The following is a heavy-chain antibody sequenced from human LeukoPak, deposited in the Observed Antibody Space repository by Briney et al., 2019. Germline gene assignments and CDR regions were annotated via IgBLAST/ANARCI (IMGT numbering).Heavy chain of an antibody. J-gene: IGHJ4*02. CDR3: ARAPGVKYYFDY. Sequence: GGSLRLSCAASGFTFSSYGMHWVRQAPGKGLEWVAAISYDGSNKYYADSAKGRFTISRDNSKNTLYLQMNSLRAEDTAVYYCARAPGVKYYFDYWGQGTLVTVSS. D-gene: IGHD3-22*01. V-gene: IGHV3-30*03. CDR2: ISYDGSNK. CDR1: GFTFSSYG.